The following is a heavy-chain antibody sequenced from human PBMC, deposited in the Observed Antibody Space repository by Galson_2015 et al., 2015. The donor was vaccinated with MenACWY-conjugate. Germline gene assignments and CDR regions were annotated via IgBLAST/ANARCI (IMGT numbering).Heavy chain of an antibody. D-gene: IGHD3-22*01. Sequence: SETLSLTCAVYGGSFSGYYWSWIRQPPGKGLEWIGYIYYSGSTNYNPSLKSRVTISVDTSKNQFSLKLSSVTAADTAVYYCARGQDYYDSSGYYGGCCFDYWGQGTLVTVSS. CDR3: ARGQDYYDSSGYYGGCCFDY. V-gene: IGHV4-59*01. CDR1: GGSFSGYY. J-gene: IGHJ4*02. CDR2: IYYSGST.